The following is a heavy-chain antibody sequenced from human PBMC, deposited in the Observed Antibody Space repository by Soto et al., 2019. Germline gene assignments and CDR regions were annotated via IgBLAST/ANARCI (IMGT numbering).Heavy chain of an antibody. CDR3: ARDWQPQLTDPWFDP. CDR1: GGTFSSYA. Sequence: QVQLVQSGAEVKKPGSSVKVSCKASGGTFSSYAISWVRQAPGQGLEWMGGIIPIFGTANYAQKFKGRVTITADESTSTAYRELSSLRSEDTAVYYCARDWQPQLTDPWFDPWGQGTLVTVSS. CDR2: IIPIFGTA. V-gene: IGHV1-69*01. J-gene: IGHJ5*02. D-gene: IGHD2-2*01.